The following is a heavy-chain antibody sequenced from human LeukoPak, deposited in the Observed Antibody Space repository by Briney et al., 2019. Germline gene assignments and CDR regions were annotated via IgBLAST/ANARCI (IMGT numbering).Heavy chain of an antibody. V-gene: IGHV3-21*01. CDR2: IGSSSSYI. J-gene: IGHJ4*02. D-gene: IGHD2-2*01. Sequence: GGSLRLSCAASGFTFSSYSMNWVRQAPGKGLEWVSSIGSSSSYIYYADSVKGRFTISRDNAKNSLYLQMNSLRAEDTAVYYCARVEGYCSSTSCPANYWGQGTLVTVSS. CDR1: GFTFSSYS. CDR3: ARVEGYCSSTSCPANY.